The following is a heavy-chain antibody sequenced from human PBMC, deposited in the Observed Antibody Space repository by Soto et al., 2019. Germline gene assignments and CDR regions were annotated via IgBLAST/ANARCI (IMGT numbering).Heavy chain of an antibody. J-gene: IGHJ6*02. Sequence: SETLSLTCTVSGGSISSGGYYWSWIRQHPGKGLEWIGYIHNSGSTNYNPSLKSRVTISVDKSKNQFSLKLSHVNAADTAGYYCARFSSYSYNYGMDAWGQGTTVTVSS. V-gene: IGHV4-31*03. D-gene: IGHD2-2*01. CDR1: GGSISSGGYY. CDR3: ARFSSYSYNYGMDA. CDR2: IHNSGST.